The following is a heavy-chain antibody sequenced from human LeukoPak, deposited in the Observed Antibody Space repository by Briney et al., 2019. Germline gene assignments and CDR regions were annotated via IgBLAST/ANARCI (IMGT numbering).Heavy chain of an antibody. D-gene: IGHD3-3*01. V-gene: IGHV1-46*01. Sequence: ASVKVSCKASGYTFTSYYMHWVRQAPGQGLEWMGIINPSGGSTSYAQKFQGRVTMTRDTSTSTVYMELSSLRFEDTAVYYCARDKADFWSGYYNNWFDPWGQGTLVTVSS. J-gene: IGHJ5*02. CDR3: ARDKADFWSGYYNNWFDP. CDR2: INPSGGST. CDR1: GYTFTSYY.